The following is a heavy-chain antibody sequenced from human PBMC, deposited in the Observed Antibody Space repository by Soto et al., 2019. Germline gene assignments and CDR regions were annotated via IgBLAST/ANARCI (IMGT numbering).Heavy chain of an antibody. CDR2: ISDDGSQK. V-gene: IGHV3-30*18. J-gene: IGHJ4*02. CDR3: AKEAPGGWHFFDT. CDR1: GFTFRSYG. Sequence: SLLLSCAASGFTFRSYGMRWVRQAAGKGLEWVAFISDDGSQKYYGDSVKGRFTISRDNSKNTLSLRMISLRTEDTSVYYCAKEAPGGWHFFDTWGQGTLVTVSS. D-gene: IGHD6-19*01.